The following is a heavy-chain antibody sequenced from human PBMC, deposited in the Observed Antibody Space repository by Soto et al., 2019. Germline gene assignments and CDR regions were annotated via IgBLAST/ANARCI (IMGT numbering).Heavy chain of an antibody. CDR1: GYTFTSYA. Sequence: ASVKVSCKASGYTFTSYAMHWVRQAPGQRLEWMGWINAGNGNTKYSQKFQGRDTITRDTSASTAYMELSSLRSEDMAVYYCARDWGVSYYYGMDVWGQGTTVTVSS. D-gene: IGHD3-16*01. CDR2: INAGNGNT. J-gene: IGHJ6*02. CDR3: ARDWGVSYYYGMDV. V-gene: IGHV1-3*01.